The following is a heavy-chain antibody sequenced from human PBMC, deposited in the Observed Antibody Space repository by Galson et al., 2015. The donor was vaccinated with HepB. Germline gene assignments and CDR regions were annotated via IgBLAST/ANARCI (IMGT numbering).Heavy chain of an antibody. V-gene: IGHV4-4*07. J-gene: IGHJ5*02. Sequence: SETLSLTCTVSGGSISSYYWSWIRQPAGKGLEWIGRIYTSGSTNYNPSLKSRVTMSVDTSKNQFSLKLSSVTAADTAVYYCARSPRTGGSYTKGWLDPWGQGTLVTVSS. CDR1: GGSISSYY. CDR2: IYTSGST. CDR3: ARSPRTGGSYTKGWLDP. D-gene: IGHD2-15*01.